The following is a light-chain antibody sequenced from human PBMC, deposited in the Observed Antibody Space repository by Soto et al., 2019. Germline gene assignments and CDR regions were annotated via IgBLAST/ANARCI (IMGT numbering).Light chain of an antibody. CDR2: DVS. J-gene: IGLJ1*01. CDR3: SAYTVSRTYV. V-gene: IGLV2-11*01. Sequence: QSALTQPRSVSGSPGQSAIISCTGTSNDVGAYDYVSWYQQHPGKAPKLVIFDVSKRPSGVPARFSGSKSGNTASLTISGLQAEDEADYYCSAYTVSRTYVFGTGTKLTVL. CDR1: SNDVGAYDY.